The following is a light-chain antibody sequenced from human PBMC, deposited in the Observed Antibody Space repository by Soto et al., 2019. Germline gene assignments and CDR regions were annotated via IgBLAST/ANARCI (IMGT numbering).Light chain of an antibody. V-gene: IGLV2-8*01. CDR1: SSDVGDNY. CDR3: RLYKSEDTHG. J-gene: IGLJ1*01. CDR2: EVS. Sequence: QSALTQPPSASGSPGQSVTISCTGTSSDVGDNYVSWYQQHLGKAPKLIIYEVSHRQSGVTDRFSGYKYGNTGSLTISDLQAAAAPHYYDRLYKSEDTHGFATGNK.